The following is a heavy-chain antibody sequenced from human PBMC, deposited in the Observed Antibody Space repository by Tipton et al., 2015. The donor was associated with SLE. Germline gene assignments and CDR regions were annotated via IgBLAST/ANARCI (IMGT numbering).Heavy chain of an antibody. D-gene: IGHD3-3*01. CDR2: INHSGST. CDR1: DGSISSSHYF. CDR3: ARLVRFLGGRFFDY. Sequence: TLSLTCTVSDGSISSSHYFWGWIRQPPEKGLEWIGEINHSGSTNYNPSLKSRVTISVDTSKNHFSLKLSSVTAADTAVYYCARLVRFLGGRFFDYWGQGTLVTVSS. V-gene: IGHV4-39*02. J-gene: IGHJ4*02.